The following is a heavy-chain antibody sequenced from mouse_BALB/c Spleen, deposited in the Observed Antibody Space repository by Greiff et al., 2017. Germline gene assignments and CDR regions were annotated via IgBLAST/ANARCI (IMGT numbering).Heavy chain of an antibody. CDR3: GRSHYYGYDAMDY. CDR1: GYSFTGYF. CDR2: INPYNGDT. J-gene: IGHJ4*01. Sequence: VQLKESGPELVKPGASVKISCKASGYSFTGYFMNWVKQSHGKSLEWIGRINPYNGDTFYNQKFKGKATLTVDKSSSTAHMELLSLTSEDSAVYYCGRSHYYGYDAMDYWGQGTSVTVSS. V-gene: IGHV1-37*01. D-gene: IGHD1-2*01.